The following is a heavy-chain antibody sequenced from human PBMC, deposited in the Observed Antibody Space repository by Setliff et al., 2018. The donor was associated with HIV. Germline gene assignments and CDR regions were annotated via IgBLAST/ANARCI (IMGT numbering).Heavy chain of an antibody. D-gene: IGHD3-3*01. CDR3: ARDYLYYNLYNGSPVYGMDV. J-gene: IGHJ6*02. V-gene: IGHV3-23*01. CDR2: ILSTGERT. CDR1: GGSFSGYY. Sequence: ETLSLTCAVYGGSFSGYYWSWVRQAPGEGLEWVSAILSTGERTFYADSVKGRFTISRDNSKNSLYLQMNSLRVEDTAVYYCARDYLYYNLYNGSPVYGMDVWGQGTTVTVSS.